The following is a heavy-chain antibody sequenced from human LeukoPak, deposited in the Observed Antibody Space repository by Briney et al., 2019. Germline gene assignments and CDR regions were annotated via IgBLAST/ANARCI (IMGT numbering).Heavy chain of an antibody. J-gene: IGHJ4*02. CDR3: VRGYYYDSSDYGPFGAY. CDR1: GFTFSSYW. Sequence: GGSLRLSCAASGFTFSSYWMHWVRQVPGKGLVWVSRIESDGSSTSYADSVKGRFTISRDNAKNTLYLQMNSLRAEDTAVYYCVRGYYYDSSDYGPFGAYWGQGTLVTVSS. V-gene: IGHV3-74*01. D-gene: IGHD3-22*01. CDR2: IESDGSST.